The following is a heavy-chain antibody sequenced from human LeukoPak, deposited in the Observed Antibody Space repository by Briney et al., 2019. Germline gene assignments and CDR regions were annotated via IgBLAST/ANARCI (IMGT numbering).Heavy chain of an antibody. CDR3: ARVGVRVGATRGPIDY. J-gene: IGHJ4*02. Sequence: GGSLRLSCAASGFTFSSYAMHWVRQAPGKGLEWVAVISYDGSNKYYADSVKGRFTISRDNSKNTLYLQMNSLRAEDTAVYYCARVGVRVGATRGPIDYWGQGTLVTVSS. CDR1: GFTFSSYA. D-gene: IGHD1-26*01. CDR2: ISYDGSNK. V-gene: IGHV3-30*04.